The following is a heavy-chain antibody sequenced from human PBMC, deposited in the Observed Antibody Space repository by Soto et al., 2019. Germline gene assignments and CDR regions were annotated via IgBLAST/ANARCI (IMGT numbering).Heavy chain of an antibody. J-gene: IGHJ4*02. CDR3: ARGRPKYYYGSGSYYKGYFDY. Sequence: SETLSLTCAVYGGSFSGYYWSWIRQPPGKGLERIGEINHSGSTNYNPSLKSRVTISVDTSKNQFSLKLSSVTAADTAVYYCARGRPKYYYGSGSYYKGYFDYWGQGTLVTVSS. CDR2: INHSGST. V-gene: IGHV4-34*01. D-gene: IGHD3-10*01. CDR1: GGSFSGYY.